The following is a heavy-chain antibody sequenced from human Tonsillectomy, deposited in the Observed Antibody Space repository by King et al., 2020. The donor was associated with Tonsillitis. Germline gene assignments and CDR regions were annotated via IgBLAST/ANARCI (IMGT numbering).Heavy chain of an antibody. CDR1: GFTFGDYW. D-gene: IGHD3-10*01. CDR3: ARDWLGEGFDY. J-gene: IGHJ4*02. CDR2: INSDGTSS. Sequence: VQLVESGGGLVQPGGSLRLSCAASGFTFGDYWMHWVRQAPGKGLMWVSRINSDGTSSIFAQSVKGRFTISRDNAKKTVYLQMNSLRAEDTAVYYCARDWLGEGFDYWGQGALVTVSS. V-gene: IGHV3-74*01.